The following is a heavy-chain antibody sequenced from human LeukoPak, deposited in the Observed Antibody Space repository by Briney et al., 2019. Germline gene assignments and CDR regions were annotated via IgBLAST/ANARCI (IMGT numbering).Heavy chain of an antibody. CDR3: ARGYWYDSSGYDRSFYH. D-gene: IGHD3-22*01. CDR2: IHYSGST. V-gene: IGHV4-59*01. Sequence: PSETLSLTCTVAGGSLSSSSWSWIRQPPEKGLEWIGYIHYSGSTNHNPSLKSRVTISLDTSKNQCSLKLSSVTAADTAVYYCARGYWYDSSGYDRSFYHWGQGTLVTVSP. J-gene: IGHJ4*02. CDR1: GGSLSSSS.